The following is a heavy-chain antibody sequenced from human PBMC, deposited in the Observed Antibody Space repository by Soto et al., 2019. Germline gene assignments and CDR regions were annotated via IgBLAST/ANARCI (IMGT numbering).Heavy chain of an antibody. Sequence: QVQLVESGGGVVQPGRSLRLSCAASGFTFSSYAMHWVRQAPGKGLEWVAVISYDGSNKYYADSVKGRFTISRDNSKNTLYLQMNSLTAEDTAVYYCARQGSHQYFQYWGQGTLVTVSS. V-gene: IGHV3-30-3*01. J-gene: IGHJ1*01. CDR2: ISYDGSNK. CDR1: GFTFSSYA. CDR3: ARQGSHQYFQY.